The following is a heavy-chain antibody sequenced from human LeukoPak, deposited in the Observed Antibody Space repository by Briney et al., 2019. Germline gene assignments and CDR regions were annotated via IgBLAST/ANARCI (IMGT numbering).Heavy chain of an antibody. V-gene: IGHV4-38-2*02. CDR1: GYSISSGYY. D-gene: IGHD3-10*01. CDR2: IYHSGST. Sequence: SETLSLTCTVSGYSISSGYYWGWIRQPPGKGLEWIGSIYHSGSTNYNPSLKSRVTISVDTSKNQFSLKLSSVTAADTAVYYCARGHMVRGLDYWAQGTLVTVSS. J-gene: IGHJ4*02. CDR3: ARGHMVRGLDY.